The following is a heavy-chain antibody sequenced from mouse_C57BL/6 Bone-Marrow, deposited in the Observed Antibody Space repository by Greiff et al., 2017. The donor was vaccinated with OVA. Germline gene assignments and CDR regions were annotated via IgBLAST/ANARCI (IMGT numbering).Heavy chain of an antibody. CDR1: GYTFTDYY. V-gene: IGHV1-19*01. D-gene: IGHD1-1*01. CDR3: ARPRFITTVGGAMDY. CDR2: INPYNGGT. J-gene: IGHJ4*01. Sequence: EVMLVESGPVLVKPGASVKMSCKASGYTFTDYYMNWVKQSHGKSLEWIGVINPYNGGTSYNQKFKGKATLTVDKSSSTAYMELNSLTSEDSAVYYCARPRFITTVGGAMDYWGQGTSVTVSS.